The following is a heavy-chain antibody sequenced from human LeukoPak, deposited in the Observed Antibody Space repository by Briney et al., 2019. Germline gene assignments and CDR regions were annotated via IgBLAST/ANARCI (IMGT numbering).Heavy chain of an antibody. V-gene: IGHV1-69*13. D-gene: IGHD1-26*01. J-gene: IGHJ4*02. Sequence: SVKVSCKASGGTFSSYAISWVRQAPGQGLEWMGGIIPIFGTANYAQKFQGRVTITADESTSTAYMELSSLRSEDTAVYYCARGVGAPSSSYFDYWGQGTLVTVSS. CDR3: ARGVGAPSSSYFDY. CDR2: IIPIFGTA. CDR1: GGTFSSYA.